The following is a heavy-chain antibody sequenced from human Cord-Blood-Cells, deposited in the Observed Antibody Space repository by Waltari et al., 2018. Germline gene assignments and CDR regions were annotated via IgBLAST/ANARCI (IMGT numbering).Heavy chain of an antibody. D-gene: IGHD3-10*01. CDR2: IIAYNSNT. Sequence: QVQLVQSGAAVKKPGASVKVSCKASGYTFTSYGISWVRQAPGQGLEWMAWIIAYNSNTNYAQKPQGRVTMTTDTSTSTAYMELRSLRSDDSAVYYCARDKGEYYYGSGGEEYWGQGTLVTVSS. J-gene: IGHJ4*02. CDR3: ARDKGEYYYGSGGEEY. CDR1: GYTFTSYG. V-gene: IGHV1-18*01.